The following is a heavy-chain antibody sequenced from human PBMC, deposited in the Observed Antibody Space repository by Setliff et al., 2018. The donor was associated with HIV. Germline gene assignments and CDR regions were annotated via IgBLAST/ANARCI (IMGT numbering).Heavy chain of an antibody. CDR3: AREGVPAAVMWFDP. CDR2: IYTSGST. V-gene: IGHV4-61*09. J-gene: IGHJ5*02. Sequence: SETLSLTCTVSGGSISSGSYYWSWIRQPAGKGLGWIGHIYTSGSTNYNLSLKSRVTISVDTSKNQFSLKLRSVTASDTAVYYCAREGVPAAVMWFDPWGQGTLVTVS. CDR1: GGSISSGSYY. D-gene: IGHD2-2*01.